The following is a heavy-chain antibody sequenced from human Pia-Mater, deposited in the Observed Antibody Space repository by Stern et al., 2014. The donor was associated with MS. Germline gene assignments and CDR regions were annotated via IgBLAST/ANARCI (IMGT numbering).Heavy chain of an antibody. CDR1: GYIFSDYG. V-gene: IGHV1-18*01. CDR2: ISAYNGNT. J-gene: IGHJ4*02. Sequence: QLVESGAEVKKPGASVKVSCRASGYIFSDYGIHWVRQAPGQGLEWMGWISAYNGNTNYAQNFQGRVTMTTDTSTSTAYMELRSLRSDDTAVYYCARDDLGGAFDYWGQGTLVTVSS. CDR3: ARDDLGGAFDY.